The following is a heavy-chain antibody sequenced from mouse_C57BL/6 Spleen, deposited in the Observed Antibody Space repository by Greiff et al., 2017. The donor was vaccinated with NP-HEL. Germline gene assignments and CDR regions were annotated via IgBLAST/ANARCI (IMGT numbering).Heavy chain of an antibody. D-gene: IGHD3-2*02. CDR1: GYTFTSYD. CDR2: IYPSDGST. Sequence: QVQLQQSGPELVKPGASVKLSCKASGYTFTSYDINWVKQRPGQGLEWIGWIYPSDGSTKYNEKFKGKATLTVDTSASTAYMELHSLTSEDSAVYFCARWGQLRLRGGFAYWGQGTLVTVSA. CDR3: ARWGQLRLRGGFAY. V-gene: IGHV1-85*01. J-gene: IGHJ3*01.